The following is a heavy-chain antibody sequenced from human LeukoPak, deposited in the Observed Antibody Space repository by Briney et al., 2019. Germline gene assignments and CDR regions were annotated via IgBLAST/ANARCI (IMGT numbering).Heavy chain of an antibody. CDR3: ARDTASSSWYEEGIVVVYFDY. CDR1: GGTFSSYA. V-gene: IGHV1-18*01. D-gene: IGHD6-13*01. CDR2: ISAYNGNT. Sequence: ASVKVSCKASGGTFSSYAISWVRQAPGQGLEWMGWISAYNGNTNYAQKLQGRVTMTTDTSTSTAYMELRSLRSDDTAVYYCARDTASSSWYEEGIVVVYFDYWGQGTLVTVSS. J-gene: IGHJ4*02.